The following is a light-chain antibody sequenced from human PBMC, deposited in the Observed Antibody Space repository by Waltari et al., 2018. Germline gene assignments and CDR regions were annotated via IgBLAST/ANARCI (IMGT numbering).Light chain of an antibody. J-gene: IGKJ1*01. Sequence: EIVLTPSPGTLSLSPGERATRSCRASQSVSRTLAWYQQKPGQAPKLLIYGASIRATGIPDRFTGSGSGTDFSLTISSLEPEDFAVYFCQHYMRLPATFGQGTKVEIK. V-gene: IGKV3-20*01. CDR1: QSVSRT. CDR3: QHYMRLPAT. CDR2: GAS.